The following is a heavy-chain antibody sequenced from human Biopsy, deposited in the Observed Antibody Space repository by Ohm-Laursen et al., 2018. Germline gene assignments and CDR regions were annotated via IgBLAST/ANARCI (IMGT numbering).Heavy chain of an antibody. CDR3: ARDSSRRAREGGMDV. CDR1: GFSVNSYD. CDR2: TSETSSHI. D-gene: IGHD6-6*01. V-gene: IGHV3-21*01. Sequence: GSLRLSCAASGFSVNSYDMNWVRQAPGKGLEWISYTSETSSHIYDADSVRGRFTVARDIAKNSLYLQLNSLRVEDTAVYYCARDSSRRAREGGMDVWGQGTTVTV. J-gene: IGHJ6*02.